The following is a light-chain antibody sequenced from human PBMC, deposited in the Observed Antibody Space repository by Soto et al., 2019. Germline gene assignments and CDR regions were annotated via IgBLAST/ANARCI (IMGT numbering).Light chain of an antibody. CDR3: GSWDSSLSAYV. CDR1: SSDVGDYNY. V-gene: IGLV2-14*01. J-gene: IGLJ1*01. Sequence: QSALTQPASVSGSPGQSITISCSGFSSDVGDYNYVSWYQQHAGKVPKLIIYEVTNRPLGVSSRFSGSKSGYTASLTISGLQTDDEADYYCGSWDSSLSAYVFGTGTKVTVL. CDR2: EVT.